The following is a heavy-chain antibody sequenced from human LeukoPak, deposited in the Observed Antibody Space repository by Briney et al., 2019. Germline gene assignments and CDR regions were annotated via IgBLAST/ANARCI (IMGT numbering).Heavy chain of an antibody. D-gene: IGHD3-10*01. Sequence: SQTLSLTCTVSGGSISSGGYYWSWIRQHPGKGLEWIGYIYYSGSTYYNPSLKSRVTISVDTSKNQFSLKLSSVTAADTAIYYCARIIFAGLRAFDKWGQGTMVTVSS. J-gene: IGHJ3*02. CDR1: GGSISSGGYY. CDR3: ARIIFAGLRAFDK. V-gene: IGHV4-31*03. CDR2: IYYSGST.